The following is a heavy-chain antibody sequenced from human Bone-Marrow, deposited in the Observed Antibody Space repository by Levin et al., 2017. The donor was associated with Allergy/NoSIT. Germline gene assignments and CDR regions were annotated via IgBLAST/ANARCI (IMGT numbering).Heavy chain of an antibody. V-gene: IGHV4-4*07. CDR2: FCSSANI. Sequence: SETLSLTCTVSGGSISLWCWSWIRQPAGKGLEWIGRFCSSANIDYNPSLKSRTTMSVDTSRNLFSLSLSSVTAADTAVYYCARGGGGIGNFYSYGMDVWGQGTTVTVSS. CDR3: ARGGGGIGNFYSYGMDV. J-gene: IGHJ6*02. CDR1: GGSISLWC. D-gene: IGHD1-1*01.